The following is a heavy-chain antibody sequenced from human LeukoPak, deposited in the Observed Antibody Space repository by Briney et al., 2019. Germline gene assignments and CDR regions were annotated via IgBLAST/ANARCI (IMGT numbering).Heavy chain of an antibody. D-gene: IGHD5-12*01. CDR2: INPNSGGT. J-gene: IGHJ4*02. CDR1: GYTFTGYY. CDR3: ARDLDIVATILDY. V-gene: IGHV1-2*02. Sequence: ASVKVSCKASGYTFTGYYMHWVRQAPGQGLEWMGWINPNSGGTNYAQKFHGRVTMTRDTSISTAYMELSRLRSDDTAVYYCARDLDIVATILDYWGQGTLVTVSS.